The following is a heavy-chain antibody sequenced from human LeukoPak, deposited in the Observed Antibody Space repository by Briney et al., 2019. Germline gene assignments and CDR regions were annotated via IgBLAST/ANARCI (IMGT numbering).Heavy chain of an antibody. CDR2: IYYSGST. CDR1: GGSISSYY. Sequence: PSETLSLTCTVSGGSISSYYWSWIRQPPGKGLKWIGYIYYSGSTYYNPSLKSRVTISLDTSKNQFSLKLSSVTAADTAVYYCARDSSGYDTLDYWGQGTLVTVSS. V-gene: IGHV4-59*01. J-gene: IGHJ4*02. CDR3: ARDSSGYDTLDY. D-gene: IGHD5-12*01.